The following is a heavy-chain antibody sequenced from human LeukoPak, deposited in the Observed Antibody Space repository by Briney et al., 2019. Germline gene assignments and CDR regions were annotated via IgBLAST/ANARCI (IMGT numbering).Heavy chain of an antibody. V-gene: IGHV1-18*01. Sequence: ASVKVSCKASGYTFTSYGISWVRQAPGQGLEWMGWISAYNGNTNYAQKLQGRVTMTTDTSTSTAYMELRSLRSDDTAVYYCAREAPRIVVVVAATQYYGMDVWGQGTTVTVSS. J-gene: IGHJ6*02. CDR3: AREAPRIVVVVAATQYYGMDV. CDR2: ISAYNGNT. CDR1: GYTFTSYG. D-gene: IGHD2-15*01.